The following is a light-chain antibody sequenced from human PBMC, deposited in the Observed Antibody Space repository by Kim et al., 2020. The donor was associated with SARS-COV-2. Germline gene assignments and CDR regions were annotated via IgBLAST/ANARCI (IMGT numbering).Light chain of an antibody. Sequence: DIQMTQSQSSLSASVGDRVTITCQASQDISNYLNWYQQKPGKAPKLLIYDASNLETGVPSRFSGSGSGTDFTFTISSLQPEDIATYYCQQYDNLHPAFGGGTKVDIK. J-gene: IGKJ4*01. V-gene: IGKV1-33*01. CDR3: QQYDNLHPA. CDR1: QDISNY. CDR2: DAS.